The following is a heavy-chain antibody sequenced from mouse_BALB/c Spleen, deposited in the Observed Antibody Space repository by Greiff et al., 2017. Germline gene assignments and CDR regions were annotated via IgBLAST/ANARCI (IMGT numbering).Heavy chain of an antibody. D-gene: IGHD2-4*01. CDR3: ARDGDYYDYPLFAY. V-gene: IGHV5-9-4*01. CDR1: GFTFSSYA. Sequence: EVHLVESGGGLVKPGGSLKLSCAASGFTFSSYAMSWVRQSPEKRLEWVAEISSGGSYTYYPDTVTGRFTISRDNAKNTLYLEMSSLRSEDTAMYYCARDGDYYDYPLFAYWGQGTLVTVSA. CDR2: ISSGGSYT. J-gene: IGHJ3*01.